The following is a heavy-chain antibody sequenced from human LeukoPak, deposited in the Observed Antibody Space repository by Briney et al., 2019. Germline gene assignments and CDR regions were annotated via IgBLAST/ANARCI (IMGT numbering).Heavy chain of an antibody. D-gene: IGHD1-14*01. CDR3: AKLGMAPEPGGFDY. CDR2: ISAYNGNT. Sequence: GASVKVSCTASGYTFTSYGISWVRQAPGQGLEWMGWISAYNGNTNYAQKLQGRVTMTTDTSTSTAYMELRSLRSDDTAVYYCAKLGMAPEPGGFDYWGQGTLVTVSS. CDR1: GYTFTSYG. V-gene: IGHV1-18*01. J-gene: IGHJ4*02.